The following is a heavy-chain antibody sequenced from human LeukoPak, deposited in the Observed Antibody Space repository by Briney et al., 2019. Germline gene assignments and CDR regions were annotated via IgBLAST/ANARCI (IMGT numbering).Heavy chain of an antibody. Sequence: GGSLRLSCAASGFTFSSYAMSWVRQAPGKGLEWVSAISGSGGSTYYADSVKGRFTISRDNSKNTLYLQMNSLRTEDTAVYYCAKIKDSRTSGSYSDYWGQGTLVTVSS. CDR1: GFTFSSYA. CDR2: ISGSGGST. J-gene: IGHJ4*02. V-gene: IGHV3-23*01. CDR3: AKIKDSRTSGSYSDY. D-gene: IGHD3-10*01.